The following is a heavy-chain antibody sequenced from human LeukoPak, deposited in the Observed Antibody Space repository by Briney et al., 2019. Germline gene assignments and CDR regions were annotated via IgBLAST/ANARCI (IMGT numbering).Heavy chain of an antibody. V-gene: IGHV4-4*07. J-gene: IGHJ4*02. CDR2: IYTSGST. CDR3: ARSGRPAAPNYFDY. CDR1: GGSISSYY. Sequence: SETLSLTCTVSGGSISSYYWSWIRQPAGKGLEWIGRIYTSGSTNYNPSLKSRVTMSVDTSQNQFSLKLSSVTAADTAVYYCARSGRPAAPNYFDYWGQGTLVTVSS. D-gene: IGHD2-2*01.